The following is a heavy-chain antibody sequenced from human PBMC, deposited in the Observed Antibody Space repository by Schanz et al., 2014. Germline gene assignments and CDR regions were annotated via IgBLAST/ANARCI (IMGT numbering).Heavy chain of an antibody. CDR3: ARHPPPYSSSPYYWYYGMDV. D-gene: IGHD6-6*01. J-gene: IGHJ6*02. CDR2: IWYDGSNE. V-gene: IGHV3-33*01. Sequence: QVKLVESGGGVVQPGGSLRLSCATSGITFSGCGMHCVRQAPGKGLEWVAVIWYDGSNEYYADSVKGRFTISRDNAKNSLFLQMNSLRAEATAVYYGARHPPPYSSSPYYWYYGMDVWGQGTTVTVSS. CDR1: GITFSGCG.